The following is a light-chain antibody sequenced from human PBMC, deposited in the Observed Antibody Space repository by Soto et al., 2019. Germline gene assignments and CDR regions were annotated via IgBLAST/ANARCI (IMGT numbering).Light chain of an antibody. CDR1: QVIGTW. J-gene: IGKJ4*01. CDR2: SAS. Sequence: DIQMTQSPSSVSASVGDRVTISCRASQVIGTWLAWYQQRPGTAPKLLISSASSLRSGVPTRFSVSASGTDFSLTISGLQPEDFATYYCQQAFSFPLTFGGGTKVDIK. CDR3: QQAFSFPLT. V-gene: IGKV1-12*01.